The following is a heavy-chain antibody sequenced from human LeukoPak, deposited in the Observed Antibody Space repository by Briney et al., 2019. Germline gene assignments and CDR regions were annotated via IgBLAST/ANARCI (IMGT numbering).Heavy chain of an antibody. D-gene: IGHD6-6*01. CDR2: INPDSGGT. Sequence: ASVKVSCKASGYTFTGYYMHWVRQAPGQGLEWMGWINPDSGGTNYAQKFQGRVTMTTDTSTSTASMELRSLRSDDTAVYYCARRTYSSSSSIFDYWGQGTLVTVSS. CDR1: GYTFTGYY. V-gene: IGHV1-2*02. J-gene: IGHJ4*02. CDR3: ARRTYSSSSSIFDY.